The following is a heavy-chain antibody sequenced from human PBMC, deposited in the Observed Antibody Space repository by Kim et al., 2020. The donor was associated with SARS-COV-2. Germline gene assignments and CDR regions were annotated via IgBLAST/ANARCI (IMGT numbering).Heavy chain of an antibody. Sequence: GGSLRLSCAASGLSFSDSYMNRVRQAPGKGLEWLSFISTRGESIFYADSVEGRFTISRDNAKNSLYLQMNYLRDEDTAVYYCARSGNGYNAFGIWSQG. V-gene: IGHV3-11*01. J-gene: IGHJ4*02. CDR1: GLSFSDSY. CDR2: ISTRGESI. CDR3: ARSGNGYNAFGI. D-gene: IGHD5-12*01.